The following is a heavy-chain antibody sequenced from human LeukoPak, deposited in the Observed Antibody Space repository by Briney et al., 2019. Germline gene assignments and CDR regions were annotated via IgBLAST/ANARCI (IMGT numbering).Heavy chain of an antibody. V-gene: IGHV3-30*18. CDR2: IPYDGSNK. J-gene: IGHJ4*02. Sequence: GGSLRLSCAASGFTFSSYGMHWVRQAPGKGLEWVAVIPYDGSNKYYADSVKGRFTISRDNSKNTLYLQMNSLRAEDTAVYYCAKDFEYSCGGRHFDYWGQGTLVTVSS. CDR3: AKDFEYSCGGRHFDY. CDR1: GFTFSSYG. D-gene: IGHD5-18*01.